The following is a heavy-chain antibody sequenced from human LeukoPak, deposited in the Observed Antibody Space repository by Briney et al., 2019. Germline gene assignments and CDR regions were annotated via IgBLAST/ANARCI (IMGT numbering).Heavy chain of an antibody. D-gene: IGHD6-13*01. V-gene: IGHV1-18*01. CDR3: ARVVPSGPKYNWFDP. Sequence: ASVKVSCKASGYTFTSYGISWVRQAPGQGLEWMGWISAYNGNTNYAQKLQGRVTMTTDTSTSTAYMELRSLRSDDTAAYYCARVVPSGPKYNWFDPWGQGTLVTVSS. J-gene: IGHJ5*02. CDR1: GYTFTSYG. CDR2: ISAYNGNT.